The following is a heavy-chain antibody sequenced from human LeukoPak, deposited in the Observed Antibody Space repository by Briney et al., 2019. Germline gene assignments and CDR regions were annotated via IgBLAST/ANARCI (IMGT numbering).Heavy chain of an antibody. CDR3: MTRLDSTMIVA. J-gene: IGHJ5*02. Sequence: GGSLRLSCAASGFTVSSNYMSWVRQAPGKGLGWVSVISGTGTGTFYTDSVKGRFTISRDTSKNTLFLQMNSLRAEDTAVYYCMTRLDSTMIVAWGQGTLVTVSS. V-gene: IGHV3-23*01. CDR1: GFTVSSNY. D-gene: IGHD3-22*01. CDR2: ISGTGTGT.